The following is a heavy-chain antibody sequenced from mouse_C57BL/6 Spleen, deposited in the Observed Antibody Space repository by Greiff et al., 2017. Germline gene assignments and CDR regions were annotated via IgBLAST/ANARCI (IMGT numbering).Heavy chain of an antibody. D-gene: IGHD2-1*01. CDR1: GYAFSSSW. CDR3: ARGGGNYEVWFAY. J-gene: IGHJ3*01. CDR2: IYPGDGDT. Sequence: VKLMESGPELVKPGASVKISCKASGYAFSSSWMNWVKQRPGKGLEWIGRIYPGDGDTNYNGKFKGKATLTADKSSSTAYMQLSSLTSEDSAVYFGARGGGNYEVWFAYWGQGTLVTVSA. V-gene: IGHV1-82*01.